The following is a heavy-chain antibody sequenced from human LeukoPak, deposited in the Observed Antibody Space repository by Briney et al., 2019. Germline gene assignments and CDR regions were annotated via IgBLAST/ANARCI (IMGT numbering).Heavy chain of an antibody. Sequence: SVKVSCKASGGTFSNYAISWVRQAPGQGLEWMGGIFPIFGTANYAQKFQGRVTITADKSTSTAYMELSSLRSDDTAVYYCARDAYNGSYEAFAIWGQGTMVTVSS. J-gene: IGHJ3*02. CDR2: IFPIFGTA. CDR1: GGTFSNYA. D-gene: IGHD1-26*01. CDR3: ARDAYNGSYEAFAI. V-gene: IGHV1-69*06.